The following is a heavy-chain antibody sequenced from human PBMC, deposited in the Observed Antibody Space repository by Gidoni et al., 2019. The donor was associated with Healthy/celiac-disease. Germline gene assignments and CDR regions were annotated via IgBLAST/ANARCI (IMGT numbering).Heavy chain of an antibody. Sequence: EVQLVEPGGGLVKPGGSLRPSCAASGSTFSSSRMKWVRQAPGKGLEWGSSISSSSSYIYDADSVKGRFTICRDNAKNSLYLQMNSLRAEDTAVYYCARDRVTIFGVVTHQDYWGQGTLVTVSS. CDR2: ISSSSSYI. J-gene: IGHJ4*02. CDR3: ARDRVTIFGVVTHQDY. D-gene: IGHD3-3*01. V-gene: IGHV3-21*01. CDR1: GSTFSSSR.